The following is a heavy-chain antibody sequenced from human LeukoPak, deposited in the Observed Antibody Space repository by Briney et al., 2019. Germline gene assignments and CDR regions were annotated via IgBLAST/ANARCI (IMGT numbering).Heavy chain of an antibody. Sequence: GASVKVSCKASVYTFTSYGISWVRQAPGEGLEWMGWISAYNGNTNYAQKLQGRVTMTTDTSTSTAYMEVRSLRSDDTAVYYCAREPWGSNWFDPWGQGTLVTVSS. CDR2: ISAYNGNT. CDR1: VYTFTSYG. D-gene: IGHD7-27*01. CDR3: AREPWGSNWFDP. J-gene: IGHJ5*02. V-gene: IGHV1-18*04.